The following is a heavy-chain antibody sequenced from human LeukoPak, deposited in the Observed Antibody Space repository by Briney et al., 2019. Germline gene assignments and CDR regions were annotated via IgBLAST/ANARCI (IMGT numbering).Heavy chain of an antibody. CDR1: GFTFSGFA. CDR3: VKTMITFGGVIRTDAFDM. V-gene: IGHV3-64D*06. J-gene: IGHJ3*02. CDR2: INNNGGTT. D-gene: IGHD3-16*01. Sequence: GWSLRLSCSASGFTFSGFAMHWVRQTPGKGLEYVSGINNNGGTTYYADSVKARFTISRDNSKNSLFLQMTSLRAEDTAVYFCVKTMITFGGVIRTDAFDMWGQGTLVTVSS.